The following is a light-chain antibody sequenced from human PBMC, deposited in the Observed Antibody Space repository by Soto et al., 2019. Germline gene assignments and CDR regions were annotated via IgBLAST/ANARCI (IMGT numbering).Light chain of an antibody. Sequence: LTQPASVSGSPGQSITISCTGTSSDVGGYNYVSWYQQHPGKAPKLMIYDVSNRPSGVSNRFSGSKSGNTASLTISGLQAEDEADYYCSSYTSSSTLENVFGTGTKVT. J-gene: IGLJ1*01. CDR1: SSDVGGYNY. V-gene: IGLV2-14*01. CDR2: DVS. CDR3: SSYTSSSTLENV.